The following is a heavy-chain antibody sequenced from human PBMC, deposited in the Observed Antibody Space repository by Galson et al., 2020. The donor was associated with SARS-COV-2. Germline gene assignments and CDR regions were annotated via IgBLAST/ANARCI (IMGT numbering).Heavy chain of an antibody. V-gene: IGHV3-30*04. CDR2: ISYDASNK. CDR1: AFTFSTYT. D-gene: IGHD3-9*01. J-gene: IGHJ4*02. Sequence: GESLKISCAASAFTFSTYTMHWVRQAPGKGLEWVAVISYDASNKFYADSVKDRFTISRDNSKNTLYLQMNSLIAEDTAVYYCATDPTREVRFFNWHFDCWGQGTLVTVSS. CDR3: ATDPTREVRFFNWHFDC.